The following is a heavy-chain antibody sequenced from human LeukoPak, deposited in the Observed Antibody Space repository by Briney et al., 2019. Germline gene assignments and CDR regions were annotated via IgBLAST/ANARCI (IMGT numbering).Heavy chain of an antibody. CDR3: AKGYGATITSPTIY. D-gene: IGHD5-12*01. CDR2: ISGSGGST. Sequence: PGGSLRLSCAASGFTFSSYAMSWVRQAPGKGLEWVSAISGSGGSTYYADSVKGRFTISRDNSKNTLYLQMNSLRAEDTAVYYCAKGYGATITSPTIYWGQGTLVTVSS. CDR1: GFTFSSYA. J-gene: IGHJ4*02. V-gene: IGHV3-23*01.